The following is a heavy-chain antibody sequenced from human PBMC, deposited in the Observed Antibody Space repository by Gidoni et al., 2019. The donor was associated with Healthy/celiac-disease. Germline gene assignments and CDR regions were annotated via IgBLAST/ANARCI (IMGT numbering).Heavy chain of an antibody. V-gene: IGHV1-69*09. CDR3: ARDGGSYPDLDY. J-gene: IGHJ4*02. CDR2: IIPILGIA. D-gene: IGHD1-26*01. Sequence: QVQLVQSGAEVKKPGSSVKVSCKASGATFSSYAISWVRQPPGQGLEWMGRIIPILGIANYAQKFQGRVTITADKSTSTAYMELSSLRSEDTAVYYCARDGGSYPDLDYWGQGTLVNVSS. CDR1: GATFSSYA.